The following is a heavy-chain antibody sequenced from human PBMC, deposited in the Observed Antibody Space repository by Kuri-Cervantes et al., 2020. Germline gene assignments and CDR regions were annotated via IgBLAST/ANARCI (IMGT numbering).Heavy chain of an antibody. D-gene: IGHD3-3*01. J-gene: IGHJ6*03. Sequence: GGSLRLSCAASGFTFGNYWMGWVRQAPGKGLEWVANIKEDGSEKYYVDSVKGRFTISRDNSKNTLYLQMNSLRAEDTAVYYCANRPEGRFLEWSTHYYYMDVWGKGTTVTVSS. V-gene: IGHV3-7*05. CDR3: ANRPEGRFLEWSTHYYYMDV. CDR2: IKEDGSEK. CDR1: GFTFGNYW.